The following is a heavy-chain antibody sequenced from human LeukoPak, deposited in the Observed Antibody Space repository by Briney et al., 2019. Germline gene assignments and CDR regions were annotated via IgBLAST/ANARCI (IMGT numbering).Heavy chain of an antibody. Sequence: GGSLRLSCAGSGFTVRSNYMSWVHQAPGKGLEWVSVIYSGDTTNYADSVKGRFTISRHNSKNTLYLQMNSLRPEDTAVYYCARLARWRFDYWGQGTLVTVSS. CDR2: IYSGDTT. J-gene: IGHJ4*02. V-gene: IGHV3-53*04. D-gene: IGHD4-23*01. CDR1: GFTVRSNY. CDR3: ARLARWRFDY.